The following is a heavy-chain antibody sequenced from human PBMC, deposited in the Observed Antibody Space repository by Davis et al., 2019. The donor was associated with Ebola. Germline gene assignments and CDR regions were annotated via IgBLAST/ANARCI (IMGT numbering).Heavy chain of an antibody. D-gene: IGHD1-26*01. J-gene: IGHJ5*02. Sequence: AASVKVSCKASGYTFTSYAMHWVRQAPGQRREWMGWINAGNGNTNYAQKLQGRATMTTDTSTSTAYMELRSLRSEDTAVYYCARDSGSYINWFDPWGQGALVTVSS. CDR3: ARDSGSYINWFDP. CDR2: INAGNGNT. CDR1: GYTFTSYA. V-gene: IGHV1-3*01.